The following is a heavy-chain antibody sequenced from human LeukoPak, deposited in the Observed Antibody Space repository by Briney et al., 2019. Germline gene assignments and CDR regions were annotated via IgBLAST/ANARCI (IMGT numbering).Heavy chain of an antibody. CDR2: IYSGGST. CDR3: ARVITMVRGAIILAYYFDY. Sequence: PGGSLRLSCAASGFTVSNNYMSWVRQAPGKGLEWVSVIYSGGSTYYADSVKGRFTISRDNSKNTLYLQMNSLRAEDTAVYYCARVITMVRGAIILAYYFDYWGQGTLVTVSS. CDR1: GFTVSNNY. J-gene: IGHJ4*02. V-gene: IGHV3-66*01. D-gene: IGHD3-10*01.